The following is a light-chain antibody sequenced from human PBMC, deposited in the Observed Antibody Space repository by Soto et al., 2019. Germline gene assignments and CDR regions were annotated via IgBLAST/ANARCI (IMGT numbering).Light chain of an antibody. J-gene: IGKJ4*01. CDR1: QSVGRH. V-gene: IGKV3-11*01. CDR2: DAS. CDR3: QQRNNWPPAT. Sequence: EIVLTQSPATLSLSPGERATLSCRASQSVGRHLAWYQQKPGQAPRLLIYDASNRATGVPAGFSGSGSGTDFTLSISSLEPEDFAVYYCQQRNNWPPATVGGGTKVEIK.